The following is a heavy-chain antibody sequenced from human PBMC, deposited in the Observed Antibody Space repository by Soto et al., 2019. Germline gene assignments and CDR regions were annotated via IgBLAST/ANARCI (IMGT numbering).Heavy chain of an antibody. J-gene: IGHJ4*02. D-gene: IGHD3-10*01. CDR1: GGSVSSGSYY. CDR3: ARAGYYGSGSYYSFDY. CDR2: IYYSGST. V-gene: IGHV4-61*01. Sequence: SETLSLTCTVSGGSVSSGSYYWSWIRQPPGKVLEWIGDIYYSGSTNYNPSLKSRVTISVDTSKNQFSLKLSSVTAAGTAVYYCARAGYYGSGSYYSFDYWGQGTLVTVSS.